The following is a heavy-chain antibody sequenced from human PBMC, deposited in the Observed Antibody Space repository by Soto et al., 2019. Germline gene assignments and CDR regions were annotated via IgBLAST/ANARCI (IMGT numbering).Heavy chain of an antibody. CDR3: AHRHLRSRQRTVTSGEAVDI. V-gene: IGHV2-5*02. D-gene: IGHD4-17*01. CDR2: IYWDDDK. J-gene: IGHJ3*02. Sequence: QITLKESGPTLVKPTQTLTLTCTFSGFSLSTSGVGVGWIRQPPGKALEWLALIYWDDDKRYSPSLKSRLTIPKDTSKSQVVLTMTNMDPVDTATYYCAHRHLRSRQRTVTSGEAVDIWGQGIMVTVSS. CDR1: GFSLSTSGVG.